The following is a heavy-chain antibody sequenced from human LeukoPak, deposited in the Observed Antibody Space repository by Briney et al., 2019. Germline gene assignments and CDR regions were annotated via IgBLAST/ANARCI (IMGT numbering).Heavy chain of an antibody. J-gene: IGHJ4*02. CDR2: INPNSGGT. V-gene: IGHV1-2*02. Sequence: GASVKVSCKASGYTFTGYYMHWVRRAPGQGLEWMGWINPNSGGTNYAQKFQGRVTMTRDTSISTAYMELSRLRSDDTAVYYCARVSWDSSGYYFDYWGQGTLVTVSS. D-gene: IGHD3-22*01. CDR3: ARVSWDSSGYYFDY. CDR1: GYTFTGYY.